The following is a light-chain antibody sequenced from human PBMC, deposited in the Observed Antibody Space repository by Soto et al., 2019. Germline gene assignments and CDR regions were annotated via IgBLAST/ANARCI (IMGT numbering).Light chain of an antibody. J-gene: IGKJ3*01. CDR2: GAS. Sequence: DIQMTQSPSSLSASVGDRVTITCRASQGITYYLAWFQQKPGKAPKSLIYGASSLQSGVPSRFNGSAFGTDFSLAISSLQPEDIATYYCHQYDSYPRTFGPGTKVEIK. V-gene: IGKV1-16*01. CDR3: HQYDSYPRT. CDR1: QGITYY.